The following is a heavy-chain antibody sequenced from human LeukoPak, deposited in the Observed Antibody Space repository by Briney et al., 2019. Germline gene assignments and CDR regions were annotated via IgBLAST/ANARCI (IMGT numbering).Heavy chain of an antibody. V-gene: IGHV3-30*02. J-gene: IGHJ4*02. CDR2: IQYDGSNK. CDR1: GFTFSSYG. D-gene: IGHD6-6*01. Sequence: GGSLRLSCAVSGFTFSSYGMHWVRQAPGKGLEWVAFIQYDGSNKYYVDSVKGRFTISRDNSKNTLYLQMNSLRAGDTAVYYCATSSSSSSWGPTDYWGQGTLVTVSS. CDR3: ATSSSSSSWGPTDY.